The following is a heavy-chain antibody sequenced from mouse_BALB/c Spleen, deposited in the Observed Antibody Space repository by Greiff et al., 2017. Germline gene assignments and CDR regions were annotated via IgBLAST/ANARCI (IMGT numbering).Heavy chain of an antibody. D-gene: IGHD2-1*01. J-gene: IGHJ3*01. CDR1: GFNIKDTY. CDR2: IDPANGNT. CDR3: AFYYGNFSFAY. Sequence: VQLKQSGAELVKPGASVKLSCTASGFNIKDTYMHWVKQRPEQGLEWIGRIDPANGNTKYDPKFQGKATITADTSSNTAYLQLSSLTSEDTAVYYCAFYYGNFSFAYWGQGTLVTVSA. V-gene: IGHV14-3*02.